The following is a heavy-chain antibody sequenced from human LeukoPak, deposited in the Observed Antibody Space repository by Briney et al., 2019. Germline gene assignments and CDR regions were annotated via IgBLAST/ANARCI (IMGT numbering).Heavy chain of an antibody. Sequence: PGGPLRLSCAASGFTVSSNYMSWVRQAPGKGLEWVSVIYSGGSTYYADSVKGRFTISRDNSKNTLYLQMNSLRAEDTAVYYCASTFYGDSPPYWGQGTLVTVSS. CDR3: ASTFYGDSPPY. CDR1: GFTVSSNY. D-gene: IGHD4-17*01. CDR2: IYSGGST. J-gene: IGHJ4*02. V-gene: IGHV3-66*01.